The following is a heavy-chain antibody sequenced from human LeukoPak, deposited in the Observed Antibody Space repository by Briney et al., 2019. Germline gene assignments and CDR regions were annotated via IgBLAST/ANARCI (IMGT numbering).Heavy chain of an antibody. Sequence: SETLSLTCTVSGGSISWSSYYWGWIRQPPGKGLEWIGEIYHIGSTNYNPSLKSRVSISIHKSKHQFSLKLSSVTAADTAVYYCAGARRGATRYFDYWGQGTLVTVSS. D-gene: IGHD1-26*01. CDR3: AGARRGATRYFDY. CDR2: IYHIGST. CDR1: GGSISWSSYY. V-gene: IGHV4-39*07. J-gene: IGHJ4*02.